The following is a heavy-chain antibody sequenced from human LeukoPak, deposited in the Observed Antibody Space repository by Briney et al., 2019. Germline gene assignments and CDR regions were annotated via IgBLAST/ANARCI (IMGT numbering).Heavy chain of an antibody. J-gene: IGHJ4*02. V-gene: IGHV4-4*07. CDR3: ARDSVRGYSYGFLFDY. D-gene: IGHD5-18*01. CDR1: GGSISSYY. CDR2: IYTSGST. Sequence: SETLSLTCTVPGGSISSYYWSWIRQPAGKGLEWIGRIYTSGSTNYNPSLKSRVTMSVDTSKNQFSLKLSSVTAADTAVYYCARDSVRGYSYGFLFDYWGQGTLVTVSS.